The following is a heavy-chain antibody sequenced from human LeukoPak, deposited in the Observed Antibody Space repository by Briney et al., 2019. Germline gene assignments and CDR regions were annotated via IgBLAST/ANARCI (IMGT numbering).Heavy chain of an antibody. CDR3: ARLDYNFGTN. CDR2: INHSGST. D-gene: IGHD1-1*01. CDR1: GGSFSGYY. J-gene: IGHJ4*02. Sequence: SETLSLTCAVYGGSFSGYYWSWIRQPPGKGLEWIGEINHSGSTNYNPSLKSRVTISVDTSKNQFSLKLSSVTAADTAFYYCARLDYNFGTNWGQGALVTVSP. V-gene: IGHV4-34*01.